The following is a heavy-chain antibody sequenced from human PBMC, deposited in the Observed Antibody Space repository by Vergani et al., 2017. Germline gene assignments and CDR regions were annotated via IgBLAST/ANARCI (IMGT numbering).Heavy chain of an antibody. CDR3: ARGTTVDY. CDR1: GFTFSSYG. V-gene: IGHV3-30*03. Sequence: QVQLVESGGGVVQPGRSLRLSCAASGFTFSSYGMHWVRQAPGKGLEWVAVISYDGSNKYYADSVKGRFTISRDNSKNTLYLQMNSLRAEDTAVYYCARGTTVDYWGQGTLVTVSS. J-gene: IGHJ4*02. CDR2: ISYDGSNK. D-gene: IGHD4-17*01.